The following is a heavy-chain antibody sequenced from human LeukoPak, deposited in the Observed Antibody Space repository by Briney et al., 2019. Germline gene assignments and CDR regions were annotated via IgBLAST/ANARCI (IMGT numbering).Heavy chain of an antibody. D-gene: IGHD3-22*01. CDR1: GFTFSSYA. V-gene: IGHV3-23*01. CDR2: IGESGDNT. CDR3: AKGIHSTGYYPFDY. Sequence: GGSLRLSCAASGFTFSSYAMSWVRQAPGKGLEWVSGIGESGDNTYYADSVKGRFTISRDTSKSTLYLQLNSLRAEDTAVYYCAKGIHSTGYYPFDYWGQGTLVTVSS. J-gene: IGHJ4*02.